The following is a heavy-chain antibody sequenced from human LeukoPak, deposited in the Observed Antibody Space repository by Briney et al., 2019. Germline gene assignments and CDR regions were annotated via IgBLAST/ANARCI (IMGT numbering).Heavy chain of an antibody. J-gene: IGHJ4*02. CDR2: IYHSGST. D-gene: IGHD6-13*01. CDR3: ARIPKYSSSWHRPYYFDY. V-gene: IGHV4-30-2*01. CDR1: GGSISSGGYY. Sequence: SQTLSLTCTVSGGSISSGGYYWSWIRQPPGKGLEWIGYIYHSGSTYYNPSLKSRVTISVDRSKNQFSLKLSSVTAADTAVYYCARIPKYSSSWHRPYYFDYWGQGTLVTVSS.